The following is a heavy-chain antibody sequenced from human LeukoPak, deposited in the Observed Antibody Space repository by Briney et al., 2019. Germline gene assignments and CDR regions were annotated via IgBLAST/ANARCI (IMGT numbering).Heavy chain of an antibody. V-gene: IGHV4-39*01. CDR3: ASGITIFGVVIIEASYGMDV. CDR2: IYYSGST. D-gene: IGHD3-3*01. Sequence: SETLSLTCTVSGGSISSSSYYWGWIRQPPGKGLEWIGSIYYSGSTYYNPSLKSRVTISVDTSKNQFSLKLSSVTAADTAVYYCASGITIFGVVIIEASYGMDVWGQGTTVTVS. J-gene: IGHJ6*02. CDR1: GGSISSSSYY.